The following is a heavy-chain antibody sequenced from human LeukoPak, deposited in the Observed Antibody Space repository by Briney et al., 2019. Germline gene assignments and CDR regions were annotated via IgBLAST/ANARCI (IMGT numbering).Heavy chain of an antibody. Sequence: GGSLRLSCAASGFTVSSNYMSWVRQAPGKGLEWVSVIYSGGSTYYADSVKGRFTISRDNSKNTLYLQMNSLRAEDTAMYYCAKENDYGDHSVDYWGQGTLVTVSS. CDR3: AKENDYGDHSVDY. D-gene: IGHD4-17*01. J-gene: IGHJ4*02. V-gene: IGHV3-53*05. CDR2: IYSGGST. CDR1: GFTVSSNY.